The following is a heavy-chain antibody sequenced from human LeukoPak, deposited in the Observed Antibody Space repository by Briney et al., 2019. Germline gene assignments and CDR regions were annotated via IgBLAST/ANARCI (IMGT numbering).Heavy chain of an antibody. CDR3: ASSRRGYDSSGYFDY. CDR2: INPSGGST. D-gene: IGHD3-22*01. J-gene: IGHJ4*02. CDR1: GYTFTSYY. Sequence: ASVKVSCKASGYTFTSYYMHWVRQAPGQGLGWMGIINPSGGSTSYAQKFQGRVTMTRDMSTSTVYMELSSLRSEDTAVYYCASSRRGYDSSGYFDYWGQGTLVTVSS. V-gene: IGHV1-46*01.